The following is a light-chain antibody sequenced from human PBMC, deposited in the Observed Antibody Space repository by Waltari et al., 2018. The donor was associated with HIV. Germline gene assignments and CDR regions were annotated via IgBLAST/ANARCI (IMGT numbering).Light chain of an antibody. CDR2: WAS. J-gene: IGKJ2*01. CDR1: PNIIYSAHSKGY. CDR3: QQYYSIPYT. V-gene: IGKV4-1*01. Sequence: DIAMIPSPVSLTLALGERATITCKSSPNIIYSAHSKGYLACYQQKAGQSPKLPSYWASTRYSGVPERCSGSGSGTDFTLTINRLQAEDVAVYYCQQYYSIPYTFGHGTKLEI.